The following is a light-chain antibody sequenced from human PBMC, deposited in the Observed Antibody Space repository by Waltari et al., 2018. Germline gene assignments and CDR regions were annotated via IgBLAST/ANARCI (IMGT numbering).Light chain of an antibody. V-gene: IGLV2-11*01. CDR2: DVT. J-gene: IGLJ2*01. CDR1: RSDVGAYNY. Sequence: QSALTQPRSVSGSPGQSVTISCTGTRSDVGAYNYVSWYQQHPGKAPKLMIYDVTKRPSGVPDRFSGSKSGHTASLTISGLQAEDDADYYCCSYAGSYTFVFGGGTKLTVL. CDR3: CSYAGSYTFV.